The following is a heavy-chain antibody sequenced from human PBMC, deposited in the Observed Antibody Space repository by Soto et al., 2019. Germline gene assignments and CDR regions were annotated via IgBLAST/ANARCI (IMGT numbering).Heavy chain of an antibody. J-gene: IGHJ6*02. CDR2: IDGVGTGT. CDR3: TRIPGSRGYYGMDV. V-gene: IGHV3-74*01. CDR1: GFTFTNYW. D-gene: IGHD3-10*01. Sequence: PGGSLRLSCAASGFTFTNYWMHWVRQVPGKGLVWVSRIDGVGTGTSYSDSVRGRFTISRDNAENTLYLQMNSLRAEDTAVYYCTRIPGSRGYYGMDVWGQGTTVTVSS.